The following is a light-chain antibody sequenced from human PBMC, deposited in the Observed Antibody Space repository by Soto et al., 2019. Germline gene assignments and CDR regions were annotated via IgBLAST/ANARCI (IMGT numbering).Light chain of an antibody. CDR1: QYMNSC. Sequence: DIQVTQSHSTLSASVGDRVNITCRASQYMNSCVAWYQQKPGKAPKLLIYDASSLQSGVPSRFSGSGSGTEFTLTISGLQRDDFAAYYCQQYKSYSSSDTFGQGTKLEIK. V-gene: IGKV1-5*01. J-gene: IGKJ2*01. CDR2: DAS. CDR3: QQYKSYSSSDT.